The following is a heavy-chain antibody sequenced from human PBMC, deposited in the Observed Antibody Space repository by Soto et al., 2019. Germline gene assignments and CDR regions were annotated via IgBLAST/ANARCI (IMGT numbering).Heavy chain of an antibody. CDR3: AKDLGLWPQFDY. V-gene: IGHV3-30*18. Sequence: GGSLRLSCAASGFTFSSYGMHWVRQAPGKGLEWVAVISYDGSNKYYADSVKGRFTISRDNSKNTLYLQMNSLRAEDTAVYYCAKDLGLWPQFDYWGQGTLVTVSS. CDR2: ISYDGSNK. J-gene: IGHJ4*02. CDR1: GFTFSSYG. D-gene: IGHD5-18*01.